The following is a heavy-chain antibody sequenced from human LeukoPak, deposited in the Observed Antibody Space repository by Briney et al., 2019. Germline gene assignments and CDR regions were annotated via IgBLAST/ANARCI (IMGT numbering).Heavy chain of an antibody. V-gene: IGHV1-18*01. CDR3: ARGPDCGSTNCYVGIYFQH. CDR2: IGAYNGDT. CDR1: GYTFTTYG. Sequence: ASVKVSCKASGYTFTTYGISWVRRAPGQGLEWMGWIGAYNGDTRHSQKFQGRVTMTTDTSTSTAYMELRSLRSDDTAVYYCARGPDCGSTNCYVGIYFQHWGQGTLVTVSS. D-gene: IGHD2-2*01. J-gene: IGHJ1*01.